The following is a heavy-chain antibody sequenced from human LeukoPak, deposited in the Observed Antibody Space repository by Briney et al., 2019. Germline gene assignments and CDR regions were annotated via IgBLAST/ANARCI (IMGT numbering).Heavy chain of an antibody. V-gene: IGHV5-51*01. CDR3: ARRANSGWLLASYFDC. Sequence: GESLKISCKGSGYNFGTSWIGWVRQTPGKGLEWMGIIYPGDSDTRYTPSFQGQVTISVDKSITTAYLQWSSLKASDTAIYYCARRANSGWLLASYFDCWGQGTLVTVSS. CDR1: GYNFGTSW. J-gene: IGHJ4*02. D-gene: IGHD6-19*01. CDR2: IYPGDSDT.